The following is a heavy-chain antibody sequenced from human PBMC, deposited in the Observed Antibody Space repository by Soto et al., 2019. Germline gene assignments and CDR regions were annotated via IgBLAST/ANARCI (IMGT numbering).Heavy chain of an antibody. CDR1: GGTFSSYA. CDR3: ARDWYCSGGRCSDVFDI. D-gene: IGHD2-15*01. V-gene: IGHV1-69*05. CDR2: IIPNFGKA. Sequence: SVKVSCKASGGTFSSYAISWVRQAPGQGLEWMGGIIPNFGKASYAQKLQGRVTMTTDTSTSTAYMELRSLRSDDTAVYYCARDWYCSGGRCSDVFDIWGQGTMVTVSS. J-gene: IGHJ3*02.